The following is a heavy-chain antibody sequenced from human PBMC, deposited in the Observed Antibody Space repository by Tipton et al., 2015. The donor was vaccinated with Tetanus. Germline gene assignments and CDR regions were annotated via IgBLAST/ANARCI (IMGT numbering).Heavy chain of an antibody. Sequence: GPGDSVTSGSYYWSWIRQAPGKGLEWIGDIYYTGSTNYNPSLKSRVTISVDTSKNQFSLKLNSATAADTAVYYCARDQARGARGWNYFDNWGQGTQVTVSS. J-gene: IGHJ4*02. CDR2: IYYTGST. V-gene: IGHV4-61*01. CDR1: GDSVTSGSYY. CDR3: ARDQARGARGWNYFDN. D-gene: IGHD1-26*01.